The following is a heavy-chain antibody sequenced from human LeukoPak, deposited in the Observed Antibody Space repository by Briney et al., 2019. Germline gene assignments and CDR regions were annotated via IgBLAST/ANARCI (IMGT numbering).Heavy chain of an antibody. D-gene: IGHD6-13*01. CDR1: GFTFTNYA. J-gene: IGHJ5*01. Sequence: GGSLRLSCAASGFTFTNYAMTWVRQAPGKELQWVSAISGSGGSTYYADSVMGRFTMSRDNSKNTLYLQMNSLRAEDSAVYFCAKEARTGSRAWYVWLDFWGQGTLVTVSS. CDR2: ISGSGGST. CDR3: AKEARTGSRAWYVWLDF. V-gene: IGHV3-23*01.